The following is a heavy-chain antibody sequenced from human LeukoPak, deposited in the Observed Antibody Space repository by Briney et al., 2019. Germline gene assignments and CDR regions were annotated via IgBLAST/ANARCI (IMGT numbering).Heavy chain of an antibody. V-gene: IGHV3-21*01. CDR3: ARVMNDYGDYVFDY. J-gene: IGHJ4*02. CDR1: GFTFSIYS. CDR2: ITSSSYI. Sequence: GGSLRLSCAASGFTFSIYSMNWVRQAPGKGLEWVSSITSSSYIYYADSVKGRFTISRDNAKNSLYLQMNSLRTEDTAVYYCARVMNDYGDYVFDYWGQGTLVTVSS. D-gene: IGHD4-17*01.